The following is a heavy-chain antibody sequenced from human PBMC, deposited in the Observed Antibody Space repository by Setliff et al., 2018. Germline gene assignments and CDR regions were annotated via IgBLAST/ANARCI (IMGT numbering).Heavy chain of an antibody. Sequence: ASVKVSCKASGYTFSTYGIAWVRQAPGQGLEWMGWISPYNGYIIYAHKFQGRVTMTTDTSTGTADMELRNLRSDDTAVYYCTRDTNIVVVPPHRTAFDIWGQGTLVTVSS. CDR2: ISPYNGYI. CDR3: TRDTNIVVVPPHRTAFDI. CDR1: GYTFSTYG. V-gene: IGHV1-18*01. J-gene: IGHJ4*02. D-gene: IGHD2-2*01.